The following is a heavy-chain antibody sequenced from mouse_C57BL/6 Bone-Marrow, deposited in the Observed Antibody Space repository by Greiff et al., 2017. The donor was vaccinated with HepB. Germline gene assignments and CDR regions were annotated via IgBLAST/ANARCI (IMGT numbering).Heavy chain of an antibody. Sequence: QVQLQQPGAEFVKPGASVKLSCKASGYTFTSYWMQWVKQRPGQGLEWIGEIDPSDSYTNYNQKFKGKATLTVDTSSSTAYMQLSSLTSEDSAVYYCAREGYGYDVNFDYWGQGTTLTVSS. V-gene: IGHV1-50*01. CDR3: AREGYGYDVNFDY. J-gene: IGHJ2*01. CDR1: GYTFTSYW. D-gene: IGHD2-2*01. CDR2: IDPSDSYT.